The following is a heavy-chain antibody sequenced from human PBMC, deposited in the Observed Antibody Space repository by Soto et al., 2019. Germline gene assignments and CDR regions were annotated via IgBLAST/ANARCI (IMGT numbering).Heavy chain of an antibody. V-gene: IGHV3-33*01. CDR1: GFTFRSYC. D-gene: IGHD3-16*01. CDR2: IWYDGSNK. J-gene: IGHJ6*03. Sequence: GGFLRLSCAAAGFTFRSYCIHWVRPAPGKGLEWVAVIWYDGSNKYYADSVKGRFTISRDNSKNTLYLQMNSLRAEDTAVYYCARRLRARGYMEVWGKGTTVTVSS. CDR3: ARRLRARGYMEV.